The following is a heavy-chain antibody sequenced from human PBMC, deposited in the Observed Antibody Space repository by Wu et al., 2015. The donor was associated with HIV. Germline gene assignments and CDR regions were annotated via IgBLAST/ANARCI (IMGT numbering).Heavy chain of an antibody. Sequence: QVQLVQSGAEVKKPGASVKVSCKASGYTFTSYGISWVRQAPGQGLEWMGWINAYNGNTNYAQKLQGGVTMTTDTSTSTAYMELRSLRSDDTAVYYCARAAYYYDSSQRYWYFDLWAVAPWSLSPQ. V-gene: IGHV1-18*01. CDR1: GYTFTSYG. CDR3: ARAAYYYDSSQRYWYFDL. CDR2: INAYNGNT. J-gene: IGHJ2*01. D-gene: IGHD3-22*01.